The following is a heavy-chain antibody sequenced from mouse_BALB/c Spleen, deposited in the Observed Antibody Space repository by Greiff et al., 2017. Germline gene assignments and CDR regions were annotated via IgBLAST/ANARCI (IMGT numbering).Heavy chain of an antibody. J-gene: IGHJ2*01. D-gene: IGHD1-1*01. CDR1: GYTFSSYW. CDR2: ILPGSGST. V-gene: IGHV1-9*01. Sequence: QVQLKESGAELMKPGASVKISCKATGYTFSSYWIEWVKQRPGHGLEWIGEILPGSGSTNYNEKFKGKATFTADTSSNTAYMQLSSLTSEDSAVYYCASPLTTVVATDYWGQGTTLTVSS. CDR3: ASPLTTVVATDY.